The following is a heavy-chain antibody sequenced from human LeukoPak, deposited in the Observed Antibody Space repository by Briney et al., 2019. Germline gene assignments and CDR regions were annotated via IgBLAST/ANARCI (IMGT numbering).Heavy chain of an antibody. CDR3: AREIAAAGTVGFYYYGMDV. CDR1: GGSISSYY. CDR2: IYYSGST. J-gene: IGHJ6*02. V-gene: IGHV4-59*01. Sequence: SETLSLTCTVSGGSISSYYWSWIRQPPGKGLGWIGYIYYSGSTNYNPSLKSRVTISVDTSKNQFSLRLSSVTAADTAVYYCAREIAAAGTVGFYYYGMDVWGQGTTVTVSS. D-gene: IGHD6-13*01.